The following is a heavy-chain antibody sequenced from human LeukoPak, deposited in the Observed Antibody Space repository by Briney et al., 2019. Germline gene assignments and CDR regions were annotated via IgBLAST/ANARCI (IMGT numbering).Heavy chain of an antibody. CDR1: GFTFSSYS. CDR3: ARDIAARRYYYMDV. V-gene: IGHV3-48*04. D-gene: IGHD6-13*01. CDR2: ISSSSSTI. J-gene: IGHJ6*03. Sequence: GGSLRLSCAASGFTFSSYSMNWVRQAPGKGLEWVSYISSSSSTIYYADSVKGRFTISRDNAKNSLYLQMNSLRAEDTAVYYCARDIAARRYYYMDVWSKGTTVTVSS.